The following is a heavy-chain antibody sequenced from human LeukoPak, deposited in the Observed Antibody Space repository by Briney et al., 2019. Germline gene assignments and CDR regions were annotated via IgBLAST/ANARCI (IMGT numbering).Heavy chain of an antibody. V-gene: IGHV4-59*01. J-gene: IGHJ4*02. CDR3: ATHPPKVCTGGSCTDY. Sequence: PSETLSLTCTVSGGSISSYSWSWIRQPPGKGLEWIGYIYYSGSTNYNPSLKSRVTISVDMSKNQFSLKLSSVTAADTAVCYCATHPPKVCTGGSCTDYWGQGTLVTVSS. CDR1: GGSISSYS. CDR2: IYYSGST. D-gene: IGHD2-15*01.